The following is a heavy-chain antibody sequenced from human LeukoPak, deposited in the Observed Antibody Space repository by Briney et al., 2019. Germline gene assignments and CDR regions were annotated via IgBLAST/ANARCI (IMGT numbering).Heavy chain of an antibody. J-gene: IGHJ4*02. CDR1: GYTLTELS. V-gene: IGHV1-2*02. CDR2: INPNSGDT. Sequence: ASVKVSCKVSGYTLTELSMHWVRQAPGQGLEWMGWINPNSGDTNYAQKFQGRVTMTRDTSISTAYMELSRLRSDDTAVYYCAREMYYDFWRGSDYWGQGTLVTVSS. D-gene: IGHD3-3*01. CDR3: AREMYYDFWRGSDY.